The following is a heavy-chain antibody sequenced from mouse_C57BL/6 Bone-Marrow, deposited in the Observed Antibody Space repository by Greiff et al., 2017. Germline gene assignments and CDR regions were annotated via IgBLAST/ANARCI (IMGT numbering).Heavy chain of an antibody. J-gene: IGHJ3*01. V-gene: IGHV3-6*01. CDR1: GYSITSGYY. Sequence: EVKLMESGPGLVKPSQSLSLTCSVTGYSITSGYYWNWIRQFPGNTLEWMGYISYDGSNNYNPSLKNRISITRDTSKNQFFLKLNSVTTEDTATYYCARGIYYGGFAYWGQGTLVTVSA. CDR3: ARGIYYGGFAY. D-gene: IGHD2-13*01. CDR2: ISYDGSN.